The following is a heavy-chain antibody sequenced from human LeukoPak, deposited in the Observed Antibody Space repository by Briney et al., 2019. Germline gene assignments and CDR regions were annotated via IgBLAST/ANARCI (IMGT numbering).Heavy chain of an antibody. J-gene: IGHJ4*02. CDR2: IYPGDSDT. CDR1: GYSFTSYW. V-gene: IGHV5-51*01. CDR3: AKIGYCSGGSCYSGPLDY. Sequence: GESLKISCQGSGYSFTSYWIGWVRQMPGKGLEWMGIIYPGDSDTRYSPSFQGQVTISADKSISTAYLQWSSLKASDTAMYYCAKIGYCSGGSCYSGPLDYWGQGTLVTVSS. D-gene: IGHD2-15*01.